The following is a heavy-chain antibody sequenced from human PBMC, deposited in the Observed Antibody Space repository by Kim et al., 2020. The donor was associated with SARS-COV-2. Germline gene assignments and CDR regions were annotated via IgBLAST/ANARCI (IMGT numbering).Heavy chain of an antibody. Sequence: SETLSLTCTVSAGSISSSSYYWGWIRQPPGKGLEWIGSIYYSGSTYYNPSLKSRVTISVDTSKNQFSLKMSSVTAADTAVYSCARGNIHLGELSLFEVWGQGTLVTVSS. V-gene: IGHV4-39*01. J-gene: IGHJ4*02. CDR1: AGSISSSSYY. CDR3: ARGNIHLGELSLFEV. D-gene: IGHD3-16*02. CDR2: IYYSGST.